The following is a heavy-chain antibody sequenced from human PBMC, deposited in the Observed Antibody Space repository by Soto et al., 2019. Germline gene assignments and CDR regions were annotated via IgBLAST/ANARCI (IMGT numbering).Heavy chain of an antibody. CDR2: ISSSGFT. CDR3: VRDCYSSSCFDL. V-gene: IGHV4-59*01. CDR1: GGSITPYY. J-gene: IGHJ4*02. Sequence: QVQLQESGPGLVKPSETLSLTCTVSGGSITPYYWSWIRQPPGKRLEWIGYISSSGFTNYNPSHNSRVTISVDTSMNQFSLKLSSVTAADTAVYYCVRDCYSSSCFDLWGQGTLVTVSS. D-gene: IGHD6-13*01.